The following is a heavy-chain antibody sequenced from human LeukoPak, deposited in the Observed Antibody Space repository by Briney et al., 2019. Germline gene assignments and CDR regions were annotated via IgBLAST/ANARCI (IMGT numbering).Heavy chain of an antibody. CDR3: AKVRGRVVAPDFGYYFDY. D-gene: IGHD2-15*01. CDR2: ISGTGGGNT. V-gene: IGHV3-23*01. Sequence: GGSLRLSCAASGFTFSSYAMSWVRQAPGKGLEWVSSISGTGGGNTYYADSAKGRFTISRDNSKNTLYLQMNSLRVDDTAIYYCAKVRGRVVAPDFGYYFDYWGQGTLVTVSS. J-gene: IGHJ4*02. CDR1: GFTFSSYA.